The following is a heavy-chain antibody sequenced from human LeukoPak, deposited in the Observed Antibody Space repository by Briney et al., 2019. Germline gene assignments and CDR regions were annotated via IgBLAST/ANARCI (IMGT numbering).Heavy chain of an antibody. J-gene: IGHJ3*02. Sequence: EASVKVSCKASGYTFTSYGISWVRQAPGQGLEWMGWISAYNGNTNYAQKLQGRVTMTTDTSTSTAYMELRSLRSDDTAVYYCARVVFEYSSGRDAFDIWGQGTMVTVSS. CDR3: ARVVFEYSSGRDAFDI. V-gene: IGHV1-18*01. CDR2: ISAYNGNT. D-gene: IGHD6-19*01. CDR1: GYTFTSYG.